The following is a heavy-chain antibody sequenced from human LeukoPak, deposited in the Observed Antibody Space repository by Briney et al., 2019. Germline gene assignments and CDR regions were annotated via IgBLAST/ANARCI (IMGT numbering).Heavy chain of an antibody. J-gene: IGHJ2*01. D-gene: IGHD3-22*01. V-gene: IGHV1-69*05. Sequence: ASVKVSCKASGGTFSSYAISWVRQAPGQGLEWMGRIIPIFGTTNYAQKFQGRVTITTDKSTSTDYMELSSLRSEDTAVYYCARENYYDSSGYSGYFDLWGRGTLVTVSS. CDR3: ARENYYDSSGYSGYFDL. CDR2: IIPIFGTT. CDR1: GGTFSSYA.